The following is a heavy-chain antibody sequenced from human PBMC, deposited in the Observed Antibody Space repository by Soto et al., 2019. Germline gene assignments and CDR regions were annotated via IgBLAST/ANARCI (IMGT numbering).Heavy chain of an antibody. CDR2: IYYSGST. V-gene: IGHV4-30-4*01. CDR1: GGSISGGDYY. Sequence: SETLSLTCTVSGGSISGGDYYWSWIRHPPGKGLEWIGYIYYSGSTYYNPSLKSRVTISVDTSKNQFSPKLSSVTAADTAVYYCARGGDYYDSSGHAFDIWGQGTMVTVSS. D-gene: IGHD3-22*01. CDR3: ARGGDYYDSSGHAFDI. J-gene: IGHJ3*02.